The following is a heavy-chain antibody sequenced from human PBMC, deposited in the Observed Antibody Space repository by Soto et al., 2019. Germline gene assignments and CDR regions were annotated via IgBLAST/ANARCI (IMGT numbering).Heavy chain of an antibody. CDR1: GFTFSRYW. V-gene: IGHV3-74*01. D-gene: IGHD3-10*01. CDR3: ARDPVLIRGVAPRYFDS. Sequence: GGSLRLSCAASGFTFSRYWMHWVRQAPGKGLVWVSRISGDGTSTTYADSVKGRFTISRDNAENALHLQMNSLRAEDTAVYYCARDPVLIRGVAPRYFDSWGQGTLVTVSS. J-gene: IGHJ4*02. CDR2: ISGDGTST.